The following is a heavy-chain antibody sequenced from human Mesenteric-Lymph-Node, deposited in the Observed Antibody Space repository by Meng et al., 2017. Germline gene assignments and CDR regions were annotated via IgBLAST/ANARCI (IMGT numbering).Heavy chain of an antibody. J-gene: IGHJ5*02. CDR1: GGSISSGGFY. CDR3: ARTNYGDYNWFDP. Sequence: GRLQGSGPGLVKPSQTLSLTCTVSGGSISSGGFYWSWIRQHPGKGLEWIGYIYYSGSTYYNPSLRSRVAISIDTSKNQFSLKLTSVTAADTAVYFCARTNYGDYNWFDPWGQGTLVTVSS. D-gene: IGHD4-17*01. CDR2: IYYSGST. V-gene: IGHV4-31*03.